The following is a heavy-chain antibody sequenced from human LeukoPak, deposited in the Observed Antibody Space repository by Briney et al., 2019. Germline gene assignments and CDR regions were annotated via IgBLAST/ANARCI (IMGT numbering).Heavy chain of an antibody. J-gene: IGHJ4*02. CDR3: AREGSGSSGYYFPYY. Sequence: SVKVSCKASGGTFSSYAISWVRQAPGQGLEWMGRIIPILGIANYAQKFQGRVTITAVKSTSTAYVELSSLRSEDTAVYYCAREGSGSSGYYFPYYWGQGTLVTVSS. V-gene: IGHV1-69*04. CDR2: IIPILGIA. D-gene: IGHD3-22*01. CDR1: GGTFSSYA.